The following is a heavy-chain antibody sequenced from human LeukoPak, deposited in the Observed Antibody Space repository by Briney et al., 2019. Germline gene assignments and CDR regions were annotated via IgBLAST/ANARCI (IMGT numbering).Heavy chain of an antibody. Sequence: PSETLSLTCTVSGGSISSYYWSWIRQPPGKGLEWIGYIYYSGSTNYNPSLKSRVTLSVDTSKNQFSLKLRSVTAADTAVYYCARGEYELLYGLFDPWGQGTLVTVSS. CDR3: ARGEYELLYGLFDP. V-gene: IGHV4-59*01. D-gene: IGHD2-2*02. J-gene: IGHJ5*02. CDR2: IYYSGST. CDR1: GGSISSYY.